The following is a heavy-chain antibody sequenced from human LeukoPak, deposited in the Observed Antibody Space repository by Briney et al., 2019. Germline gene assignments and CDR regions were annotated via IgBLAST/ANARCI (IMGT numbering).Heavy chain of an antibody. CDR1: GDSISSYW. J-gene: IGHJ4*02. D-gene: IGHD3-10*01. V-gene: IGHV3-23*01. CDR2: TNDSGGST. Sequence: ETLSLTCTVSGDSISSYWWSWIRQPPGKGLEWVSGTNDSGGSTYYADSVKGRFTISRDNSKNTLYLQMNSLRAEGTAVYYCARHLNYYLDYWGQGTLVTVSS. CDR3: ARHLNYYLDY.